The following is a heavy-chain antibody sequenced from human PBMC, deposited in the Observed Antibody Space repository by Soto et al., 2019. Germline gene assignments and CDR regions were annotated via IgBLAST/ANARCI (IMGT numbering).Heavy chain of an antibody. CDR1: GGSISSYY. V-gene: IGHV4-59*08. Sequence: PSETLSLTCTVAGGSISSYYWSWIRQPPGKGLEWIGYIYYSGSTNYNPSLKSRVTISVDTSKNQFSLKLSSVTAADTAVYYCARQGYYCSGSYYTTVDYYGMDVWGQGTTVTVSS. J-gene: IGHJ6*02. CDR2: IYYSGST. CDR3: ARQGYYCSGSYYTTVDYYGMDV. D-gene: IGHD3-10*01.